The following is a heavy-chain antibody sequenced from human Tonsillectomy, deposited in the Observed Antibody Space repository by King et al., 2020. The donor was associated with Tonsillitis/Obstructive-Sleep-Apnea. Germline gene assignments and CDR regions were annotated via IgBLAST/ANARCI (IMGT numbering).Heavy chain of an antibody. CDR2: IWYDGRNI. D-gene: IGHD3-3*01. CDR3: VRAGYDFWSGSYYYYYYYMDV. J-gene: IGHJ6*03. CDR1: GFTFSIYG. V-gene: IGHV3-33*01. Sequence: QVQLVESGGGVVQPGRSLRLSCAASGFTFSIYGMHWVRQAPGKGLEWVAVIWYDGRNIYYADSVKGRFTFSRDNSKNTLYLQMNSLRAEDTAVYYCVRAGYDFWSGSYYYYYYYMDVWGKGTTVTVSS.